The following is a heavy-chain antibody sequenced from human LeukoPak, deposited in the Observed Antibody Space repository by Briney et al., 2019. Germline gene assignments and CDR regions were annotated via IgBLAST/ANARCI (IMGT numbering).Heavy chain of an antibody. J-gene: IGHJ4*02. CDR3: ARFSQLASNDY. D-gene: IGHD6-6*01. CDR1: GFTFSNYW. Sequence: GGSLRLSCAASGFTFSNYWMHWVRQAPGEGLVWVSRISSDGSSTTYADSVKGRFTISRDNAKNSLCLQMNSLRAEDTAVYYCARFSQLASNDYWGQGTLVTVSS. V-gene: IGHV3-74*01. CDR2: ISSDGSST.